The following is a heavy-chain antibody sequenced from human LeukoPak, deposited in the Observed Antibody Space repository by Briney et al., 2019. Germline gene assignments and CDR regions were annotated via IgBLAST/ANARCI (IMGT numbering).Heavy chain of an antibody. J-gene: IGHJ4*02. CDR2: ISGSGGST. V-gene: IGHV3-20*04. Sequence: GGSLRLSCAASGITFYDYGMSWVRQAPGKWLEWVSAISGSGGSTYYADSVKGRFTISRDNAKNSLYLQMNSLRAEDTAVYYCARDSDIVVVPAAMGYWGQGTLVTVSS. D-gene: IGHD2-2*01. CDR1: GITFYDYG. CDR3: ARDSDIVVVPAAMGY.